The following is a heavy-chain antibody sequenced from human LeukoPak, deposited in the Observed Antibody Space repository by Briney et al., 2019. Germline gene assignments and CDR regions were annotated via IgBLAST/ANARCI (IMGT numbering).Heavy chain of an antibody. CDR3: ATLADILDIVVGSGAFDI. D-gene: IGHD2-2*01. J-gene: IGHJ3*02. CDR2: INPNSGGT. V-gene: IGHV1-2*02. Sequence: GASVKVSCKASGYTFTGYYMHWVRQAPGQGLEWMGWINPNSGGTNYAQKFQGRVTMTRDTSISTAYMELSRLRSDDTAVYYCATLADILDIVVGSGAFDIWGQGTMVTVSS. CDR1: GYTFTGYY.